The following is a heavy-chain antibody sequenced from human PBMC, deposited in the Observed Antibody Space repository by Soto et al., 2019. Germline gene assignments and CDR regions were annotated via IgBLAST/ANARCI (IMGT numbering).Heavy chain of an antibody. CDR2: TYYRSKWYN. D-gene: IGHD6-25*01. J-gene: IGHJ4*02. CDR1: GDSVSSTIAA. Sequence: SQTLSLTCASSGDSVSSTIAAWNWIRQSPSRGLEWLGRTYYRSKWYNDYADSVKSRITINPDTSRNQFSLQLISVTPDDTAVYYCARDPGIAATNFDYWGQGTLVTVSS. V-gene: IGHV6-1*01. CDR3: ARDPGIAATNFDY.